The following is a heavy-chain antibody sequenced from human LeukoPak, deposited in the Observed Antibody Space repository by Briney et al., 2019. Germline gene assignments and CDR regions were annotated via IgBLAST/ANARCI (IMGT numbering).Heavy chain of an antibody. CDR3: ARDGEVIAVAETSFDY. CDR2: ISAYNGNT. V-gene: IGHV1-18*04. D-gene: IGHD6-19*01. Sequence: ASVNVSCKASGYTFTSYGISWVRQAPGQGLEWMGWISAYNGNTNYAQKPQGRVTMTTDTSTSTAYMELRSLRSDDTAVYYCARDGEVIAVAETSFDYWGQGTLVTVSS. CDR1: GYTFTSYG. J-gene: IGHJ4*02.